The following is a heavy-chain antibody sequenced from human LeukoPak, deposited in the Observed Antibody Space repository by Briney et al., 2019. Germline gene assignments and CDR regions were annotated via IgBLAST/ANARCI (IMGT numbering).Heavy chain of an antibody. J-gene: IGHJ3*02. V-gene: IGHV1-18*01. D-gene: IGHD3-22*01. CDR1: GYTFTSYG. CDR3: ARDRRALSVIVVLNRAPFDI. CDR2: ISAYNGNA. Sequence: GASVKVSRKASGYTFTSYGISWVRQAPGQGLEWMGWISAYNGNADYAQKVQGRVTMTTDTSTNTVYMELRSLTSDDTAVYYCARDRRALSVIVVLNRAPFDIWGQGTMVTVSS.